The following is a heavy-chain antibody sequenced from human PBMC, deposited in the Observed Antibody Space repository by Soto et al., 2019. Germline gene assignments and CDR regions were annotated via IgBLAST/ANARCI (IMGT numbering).Heavy chain of an antibody. J-gene: IGHJ4*02. D-gene: IGHD6-13*01. CDR1: GGTFSSYA. CDR3: ARELGLEQQPHFDY. V-gene: IGHV1-69*12. Sequence: QVQLVQSGAEVKKPGSSVKVSCKASGGTFSSYAISWVRQAPGQGFEWMGGIIPTFGTANYAQKFQGRVTITADESTSTAYMELGSLRSEDTAVYYCARELGLEQQPHFDYWGQGTLVTVSS. CDR2: IIPTFGTA.